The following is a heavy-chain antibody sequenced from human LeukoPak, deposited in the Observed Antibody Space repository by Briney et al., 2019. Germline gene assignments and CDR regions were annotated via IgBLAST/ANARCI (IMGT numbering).Heavy chain of an antibody. Sequence: TSETLSLTCTVSGGSISSYYWSWIRQPPGKGLEWIGYIYYSGSTNYNPSLKSRVTISVDTSKNQFSLKLSSVTAADTAVYYCARSPGEILTGYYQYFDYWGQGTLVTVSS. CDR3: ARSPGEILTGYYQYFDY. CDR1: GGSISSYY. V-gene: IGHV4-59*01. CDR2: IYYSGST. J-gene: IGHJ4*02. D-gene: IGHD3-9*01.